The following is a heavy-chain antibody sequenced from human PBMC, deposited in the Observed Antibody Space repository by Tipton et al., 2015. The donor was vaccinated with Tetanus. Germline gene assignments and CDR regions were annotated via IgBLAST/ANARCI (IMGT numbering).Heavy chain of an antibody. Sequence: SLRLSCAASGFTFSNYAMSWVRQATGKGLEWVSAISGTGRTTYYIDSVKGRFTISRDNSKNTVYLQMNSLRVEDTALYYCAKTALYYFDASGTAYWGQETLVTVSS. CDR3: AKTALYYFDASGTAY. CDR1: GFTFSNYA. D-gene: IGHD2-8*01. V-gene: IGHV3-23*01. J-gene: IGHJ4*02. CDR2: ISGTGRTT.